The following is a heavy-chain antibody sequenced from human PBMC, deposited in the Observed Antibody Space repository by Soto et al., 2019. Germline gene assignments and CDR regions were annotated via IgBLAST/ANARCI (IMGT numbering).Heavy chain of an antibody. CDR1: GVTFSRQD. V-gene: IGHV1-69*13. CDR3: ATNEGRDGYSFDY. CDR2: IIPIFGTP. Sequence: GASVEVSCKASGVTFSRQDMRWVRQAPGQGLEWMGGIIPIFGTPQYAEKFQDRVTITADESTSTAYMELSSLTSEDTAVYYCATNEGRDGYSFDYWGQGILVTVSS. D-gene: IGHD5-12*01. J-gene: IGHJ4*02.